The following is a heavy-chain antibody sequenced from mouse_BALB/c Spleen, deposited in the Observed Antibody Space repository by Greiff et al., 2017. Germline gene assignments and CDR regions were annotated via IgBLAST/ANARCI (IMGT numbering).Heavy chain of an antibody. V-gene: IGHV3-2*02. CDR3: ARRGYDYVLYAMDY. D-gene: IGHD2-4*01. Sequence: EVKLQESGPGLVKPSQSLSLTCTVTGYSITSDYAWNWIRQFPGNKLEWMGYISYSGSTSYNPSLKSRISITRDTSKNQFFLQLNSVTTEDTATYYGARRGYDYVLYAMDYWGQGTSVTVSS. J-gene: IGHJ4*01. CDR2: ISYSGST. CDR1: GYSITSDYA.